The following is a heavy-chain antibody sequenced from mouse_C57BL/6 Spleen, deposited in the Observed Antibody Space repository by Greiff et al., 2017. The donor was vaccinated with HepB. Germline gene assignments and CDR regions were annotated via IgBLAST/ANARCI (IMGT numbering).Heavy chain of an antibody. Sequence: VKLMESGPGLVQPSQSLSITCTVSGFSLTSYGVHWVRQSPGKGLEWLGVIWSGGSTDYNAAFISRLSISKDNSKSQVFFKMNSLQADDTAIYYCARKGGLREYYYAMDYWGQGTSVTVSS. V-gene: IGHV2-2*01. D-gene: IGHD2-4*01. CDR3: ARKGGLREYYYAMDY. J-gene: IGHJ4*01. CDR1: GFSLTSYG. CDR2: IWSGGST.